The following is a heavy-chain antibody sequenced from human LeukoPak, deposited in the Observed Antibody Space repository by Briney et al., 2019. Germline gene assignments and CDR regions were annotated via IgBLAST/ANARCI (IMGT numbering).Heavy chain of an antibody. CDR2: ISSGGSTI. Sequence: GGSLRLSCAASGFTFKTYSMNWVRQAPGRGLEWVSYISSGGSTINYADSVKGRSTISRDNAKSSLYLQMNSLRAEDTAIYYCASTVAGSFFDSWGQGTLVTVSS. CDR3: ASTVAGSFFDS. CDR1: GFTFKTYS. V-gene: IGHV3-48*01. J-gene: IGHJ4*02. D-gene: IGHD6-19*01.